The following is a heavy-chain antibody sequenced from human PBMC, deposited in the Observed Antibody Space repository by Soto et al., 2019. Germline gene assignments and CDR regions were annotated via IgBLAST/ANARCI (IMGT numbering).Heavy chain of an antibody. CDR1: GFSLRTSGVG. CDR3: AKSGSSGWYGWFDP. Sequence: SCPTLVNPTQTLTLTCIFSGFSLRTSGVGVGWIRQPPGKALGWLGFIYWNDDKRYSPSLKSRLTITKDTSKNQVVLTMTNMDPVDTATYYCAKSGSSGWYGWFDPWGQGTLVTVYS. CDR2: IYWNDDK. D-gene: IGHD6-19*01. J-gene: IGHJ5*02. V-gene: IGHV2-5*01.